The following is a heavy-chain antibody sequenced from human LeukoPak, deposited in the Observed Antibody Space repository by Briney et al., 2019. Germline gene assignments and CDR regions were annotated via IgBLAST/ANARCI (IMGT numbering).Heavy chain of an antibody. CDR3: ARRTDTGSGWFSMDY. D-gene: IGHD6-19*01. J-gene: IGHJ4*02. V-gene: IGHV3-30*03. CDR1: GFTFSRSD. CDR2: ISSDGSVQ. Sequence: QPGGSLRLSCEASGFTFSRSDMHWARQAPGKGLEWVAIISSDGSVQYYADSVKGRFTVSRDNSRNTLYVQMNSLRAEDTAVYYCARRTDTGSGWFSMDYWGQGTLLTVST.